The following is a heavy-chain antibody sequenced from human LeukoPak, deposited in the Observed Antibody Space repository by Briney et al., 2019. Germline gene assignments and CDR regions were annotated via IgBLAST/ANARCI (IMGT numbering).Heavy chain of an antibody. J-gene: IGHJ4*02. D-gene: IGHD5-24*01. V-gene: IGHV3-43*01. CDR2: ISWDGGST. Sequence: GGSLRLSCAASGFTFDDYTMHWVRQAPGKGLEWVSLISWDGGSTYYADSVKGRFTISRDNSKNTLFLQMNTLRAEDAAVYYCARGKRWLPLTNDYWGQGTLVTVSS. CDR3: ARGKRWLPLTNDY. CDR1: GFTFDDYT.